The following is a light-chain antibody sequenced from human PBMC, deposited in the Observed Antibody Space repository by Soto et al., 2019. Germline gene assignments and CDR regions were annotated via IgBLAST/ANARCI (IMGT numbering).Light chain of an antibody. CDR1: QSVSSSY. Sequence: EIVWTQSPGTLYLSPGARATLSCRASQSVSSSYLAWYQQKPGQAPRLLIYGASSRATGIPDRFSGSGSGTDLTRTISRLEPDDFAVYYCQQYGSAPPWTFGQGTQVEI. CDR2: GAS. V-gene: IGKV3-20*01. CDR3: QQYGSAPPWT. J-gene: IGKJ1*01.